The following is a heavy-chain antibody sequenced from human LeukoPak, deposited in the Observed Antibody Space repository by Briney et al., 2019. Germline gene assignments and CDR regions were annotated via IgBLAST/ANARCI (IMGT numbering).Heavy chain of an antibody. D-gene: IGHD3-10*01. CDR3: ARHMVRGVDYYYYGMDV. Sequence: GESLKISCNGSGYSFTSYWISWVRQMPGKGLEWMGRIDPSDSYTNYSPSFQGHVTISADKSISTAYLQWSSLKASDTAMYYCARHMVRGVDYYYYGMDVWGKGTTVTVSS. CDR1: GYSFTSYW. V-gene: IGHV5-10-1*01. J-gene: IGHJ6*01. CDR2: IDPSDSYT.